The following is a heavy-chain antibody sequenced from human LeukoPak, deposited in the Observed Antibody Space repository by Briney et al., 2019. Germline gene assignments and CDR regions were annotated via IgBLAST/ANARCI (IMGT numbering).Heavy chain of an antibody. V-gene: IGHV4-61*05. CDR3: ATSVGSTEPFDY. J-gene: IGHJ4*02. D-gene: IGHD4-17*01. Sequence: SETLSLTCTVSGGSISSSSYYWGWIRQPPGKGLEWIGHIYYSGSTNYNPSLKSRVTISVDTSKNQFSLKLSSVTAEDTAVYYCATSVGSTEPFDYWGQGTLVTVSS. CDR1: GGSISSSSYY. CDR2: IYYSGST.